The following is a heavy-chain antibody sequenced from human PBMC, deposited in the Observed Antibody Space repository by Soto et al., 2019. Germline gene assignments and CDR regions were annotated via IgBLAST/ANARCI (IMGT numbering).Heavy chain of an antibody. CDR1: GGTFSIYT. V-gene: IGHV1-69*02. Sequence: QVQLVQSGAEVKKPGSSVKVSCKASGGTFSIYTISWVRQAPGQGLEWMGRIIPTLGLANYAQKFQGRVTITADKSTSTAYRELSSLRSEDTAVYYFASRYDSSDYWGQGTLVTVSS. CDR3: ASRYDSSDY. CDR2: IIPTLGLA. J-gene: IGHJ4*02. D-gene: IGHD3-22*01.